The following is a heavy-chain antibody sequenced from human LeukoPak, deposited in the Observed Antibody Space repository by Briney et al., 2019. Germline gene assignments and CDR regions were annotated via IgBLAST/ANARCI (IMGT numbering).Heavy chain of an antibody. CDR3: AGPTCLRGGYCSTNS. CDR1: GVTLRNYA. D-gene: IGHD2-2*01. CDR2: ISGDGEST. V-gene: IGHV3-23*01. Sequence: PGGSLRLSCAASGVTLRNYAMTWIRQAPGKGLQWVSVISGDGESTYYADSVKGRFTISRDNAKKSLYLQMDSLRAEDTAVYYCAGPTCLRGGYCSTNSWGQGTLVTVSS. J-gene: IGHJ4*02.